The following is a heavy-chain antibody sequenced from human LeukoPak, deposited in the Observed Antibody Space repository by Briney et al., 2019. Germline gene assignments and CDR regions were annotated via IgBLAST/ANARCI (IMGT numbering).Heavy chain of an antibody. CDR1: GYTFNSYG. D-gene: IGHD6-19*01. J-gene: IGHJ6*03. Sequence: ASVKVSCKSSGYTFNSYGITWVRQAPGQGLEWMGWIYTYNGHTNYAQKLQGRVTMTTDTSTSTAYMELRSLRSDDTAVYYCARRLAVAAYPSYYYYYMDVWGKGTTVTVSS. CDR2: IYTYNGHT. CDR3: ARRLAVAAYPSYYYYYMDV. V-gene: IGHV1-18*01.